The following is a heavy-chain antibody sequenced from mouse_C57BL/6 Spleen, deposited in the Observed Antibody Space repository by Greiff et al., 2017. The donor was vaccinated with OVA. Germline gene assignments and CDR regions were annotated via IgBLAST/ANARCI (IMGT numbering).Heavy chain of an antibody. D-gene: IGHD3-2*02. J-gene: IGHJ4*01. V-gene: IGHV1-64*01. CDR1: GYTFTSYW. CDR2: IHPNSGST. Sequence: VQLQQPGAELVKPGASVKLSCKASGYTFTSYWMHWVKQRPGQGLEWIGMIHPNSGSTNYNEKFKSKATLTVDKSSSTAYMQLSSLTSEDSAVYYCAREGSSGNYAMDYWGQGTSVTVSS. CDR3: AREGSSGNYAMDY.